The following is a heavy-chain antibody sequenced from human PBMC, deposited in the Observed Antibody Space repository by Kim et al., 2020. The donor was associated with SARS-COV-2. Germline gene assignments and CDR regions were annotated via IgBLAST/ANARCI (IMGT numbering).Heavy chain of an antibody. D-gene: IGHD1-26*01. Sequence: GGSLRLSCAASGFTFSSYGMHWVRQAPGKGLEWVAVIWDDGSNKYYADSVKGRFTISRDNSKNTLYLQMNSLRAEDTAVYYCAREGEVGANYYSYMDVWGKGTTVTVSS. CDR3: AREGEVGANYYSYMDV. CDR1: GFTFSSYG. V-gene: IGHV3-33*01. J-gene: IGHJ6*03. CDR2: IWDDGSNK.